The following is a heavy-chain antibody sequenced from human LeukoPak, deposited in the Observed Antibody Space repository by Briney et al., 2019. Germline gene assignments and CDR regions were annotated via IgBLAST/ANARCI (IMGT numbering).Heavy chain of an antibody. V-gene: IGHV3-48*02. J-gene: IGHJ4*02. CDR1: GFTFNIYT. CDR2: ISSSSSTK. CDR3: ARDPTSTYQFDS. Sequence: PGGSLRLSCAASGFTFNIYTMNWVRQAPGKGLEWVAYISSSSSTKYYADSVKGRFTISRDNAKNSLYLQMNSLRDEDTAVHYCARDPTSTYQFDSWGQGTLVTVSS. D-gene: IGHD2-2*01.